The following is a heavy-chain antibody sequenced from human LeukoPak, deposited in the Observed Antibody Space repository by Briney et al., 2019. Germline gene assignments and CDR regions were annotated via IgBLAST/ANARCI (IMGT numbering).Heavy chain of an antibody. D-gene: IGHD6-19*01. CDR1: GFTFSSYG. V-gene: IGHV3-30*03. Sequence: GRSLRLSCAASGFTFSSYGMHWVRQAPGKGLEWVAVISYDGGNKYYADSVKGRFTISRDNSKNTLYLQMNSLRAEDTAVYYCAGSVRYSSGCLDYWGQGTLVTVSS. J-gene: IGHJ4*02. CDR3: AGSVRYSSGCLDY. CDR2: ISYDGGNK.